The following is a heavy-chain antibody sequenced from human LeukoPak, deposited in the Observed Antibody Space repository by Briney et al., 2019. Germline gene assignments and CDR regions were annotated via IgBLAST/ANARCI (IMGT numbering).Heavy chain of an antibody. CDR1: GFTFSSYS. Sequence: GGSLRLSCAASGFTFSSYSMNWVRQAPGKGLGWVSSISSSSSYIYYADSVKGRFTISRDNAKNSLYQQMNSLRAEDTAVYYCARDQVGATTGGDSYWGQGTLVTVSS. D-gene: IGHD1-26*01. CDR3: ARDQVGATTGGDSY. V-gene: IGHV3-21*01. J-gene: IGHJ4*02. CDR2: ISSSSSYI.